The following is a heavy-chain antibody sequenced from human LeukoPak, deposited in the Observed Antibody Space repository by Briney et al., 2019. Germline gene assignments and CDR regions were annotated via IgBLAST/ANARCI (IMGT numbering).Heavy chain of an antibody. D-gene: IGHD6-13*01. Sequence: SQTLSLTCTVSGGSISSGSYYWSWIRQPAGKGLEWIGRIYTSGSTNYNPSLKSRVTISVDTSKNQLSLKLSSVTAADTAVYYCARELLYSSSWYDPFDYWGQGTLVTVSS. J-gene: IGHJ4*02. V-gene: IGHV4-61*02. CDR3: ARELLYSSSWYDPFDY. CDR2: IYTSGST. CDR1: GGSISSGSYY.